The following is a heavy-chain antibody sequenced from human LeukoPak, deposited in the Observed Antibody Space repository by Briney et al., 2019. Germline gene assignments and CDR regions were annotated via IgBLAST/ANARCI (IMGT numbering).Heavy chain of an antibody. D-gene: IGHD3-22*01. CDR2: IYYSGST. CDR3: ASGGYYDSSGYQDAFDI. Sequence: SETLSLTCTVSGGSISSSSYYWGWIRQPPGKGLEWIGSIYYSGSTYYNPSLKSRVTISVDTSENQFSLKLSSVTAADTAVYYCASGGYYDSSGYQDAFDIWGQGTMVTVSS. J-gene: IGHJ3*02. V-gene: IGHV4-39*01. CDR1: GGSISSSSYY.